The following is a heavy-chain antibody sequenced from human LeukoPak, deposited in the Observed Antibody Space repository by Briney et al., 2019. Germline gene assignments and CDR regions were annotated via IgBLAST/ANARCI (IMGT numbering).Heavy chain of an antibody. CDR3: AKRKAAAGRDYYYYYGMDV. CDR1: GFIFSTYG. Sequence: PGGSLRLSCAASGFIFSTYGMHWVRQAPGKGLEWVALIWYDGSNKYYADSVKGRFTISRDNSKNTLYLQMNSLRAEDTAVYYCAKRKAAAGRDYYYYYGMDVWGQGTTVTVSS. CDR2: IWYDGSNK. D-gene: IGHD6-13*01. V-gene: IGHV3-33*06. J-gene: IGHJ6*02.